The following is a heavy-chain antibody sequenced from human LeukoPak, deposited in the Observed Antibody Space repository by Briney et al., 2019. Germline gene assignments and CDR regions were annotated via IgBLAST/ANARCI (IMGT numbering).Heavy chain of an antibody. CDR3: AKGESIAAPLNY. CDR2: ISWNSGSI. Sequence: GGSLRLSCAASGFTFDDYAMHWVRQAPGKGLEWVSGISWNSGSIGYADSVKGRFTISRDNAKNSLYLQMNSLRAEDTALYYCAKGESIAAPLNYWGQGTLVTVSS. J-gene: IGHJ4*02. CDR1: GFTFDDYA. V-gene: IGHV3-9*01. D-gene: IGHD6-13*01.